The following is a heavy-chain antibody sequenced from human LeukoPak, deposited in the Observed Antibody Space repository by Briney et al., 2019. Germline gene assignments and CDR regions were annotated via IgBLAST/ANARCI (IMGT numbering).Heavy chain of an antibody. CDR1: GFTFSSYA. V-gene: IGHV3-30-3*01. Sequence: GGSLRLSCAASGFTFSSYAMHWVRQAPGKGLEWVAVISYDGSNKYYADSVNGRFTISRDNSKNTLYLPMNSLRAGDTAVYYCARGSNLVNYYGSGSYPSRIDYWGQGTLVTVSS. CDR2: ISYDGSNK. CDR3: ARGSNLVNYYGSGSYPSRIDY. J-gene: IGHJ4*02. D-gene: IGHD3-10*01.